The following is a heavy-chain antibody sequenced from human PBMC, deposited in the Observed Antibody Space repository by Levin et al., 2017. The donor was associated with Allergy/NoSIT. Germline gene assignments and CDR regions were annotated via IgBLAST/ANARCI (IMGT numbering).Heavy chain of an antibody. CDR1: GFTFSSYG. CDR2: IWYDGSNK. Sequence: GGSLRLSCAASGFTFSSYGMHWVRQAPGKGLEWVAVIWYDGSNKYYADSVKGRFTISRDNSKNTLYLQMNSLRAEDTAVYYCARDPRYCTNGVCSSRYYYGMDVWGQGTTVTVSS. V-gene: IGHV3-33*01. J-gene: IGHJ6*02. D-gene: IGHD2-8*01. CDR3: ARDPRYCTNGVCSSRYYYGMDV.